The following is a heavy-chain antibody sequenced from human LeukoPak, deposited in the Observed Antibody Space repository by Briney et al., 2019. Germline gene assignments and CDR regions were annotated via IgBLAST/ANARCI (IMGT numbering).Heavy chain of an antibody. Sequence: SETLSLTCTVSGGSISSSSYYWGWIRQPPGKGLEWIGSIYYSGSTYYNPSLKSRVTISVDTSKNQFSVKLSSVTAADTAVYYCAREAGTTRGDFDYWGQGTLVTVSS. V-gene: IGHV4-39*07. CDR3: AREAGTTRGDFDY. J-gene: IGHJ4*02. D-gene: IGHD1-7*01. CDR1: GGSISSSSYY. CDR2: IYYSGST.